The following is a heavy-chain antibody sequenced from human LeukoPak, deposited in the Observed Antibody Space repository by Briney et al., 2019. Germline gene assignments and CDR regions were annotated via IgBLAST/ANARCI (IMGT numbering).Heavy chain of an antibody. Sequence: SETLSLTCTVSGGSISSGSYYWSWIRQPAGKGLEWIGRIYTSGSTNYNPSLKSRVTISVDTSKNQFSLKLSSVTAADTAVYYCARDLGDWGQGTLVTVSS. J-gene: IGHJ4*02. D-gene: IGHD3-16*01. CDR1: GGSISSGSYY. CDR3: ARDLGD. V-gene: IGHV4-61*02. CDR2: IYTSGST.